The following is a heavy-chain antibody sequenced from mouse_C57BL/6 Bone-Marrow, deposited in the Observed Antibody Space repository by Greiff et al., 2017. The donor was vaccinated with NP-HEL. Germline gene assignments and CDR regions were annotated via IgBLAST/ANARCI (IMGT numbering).Heavy chain of an antibody. CDR1: GFTFSDYY. CDR3: ARDRPYYYGRNYAMDY. V-gene: IGHV5-16*01. Sequence: EVNVVESEGGLVQPGSSMKLSCTASGFTFSDYYMAWVRQVPEKGLEWVANINYDGSSTYYLDSLKSRFIISRDNAKNILYLQMSRLKSENTATYYCARDRPYYYGRNYAMDYWGQGTSVTVSS. J-gene: IGHJ4*01. CDR2: INYDGSST. D-gene: IGHD1-1*01.